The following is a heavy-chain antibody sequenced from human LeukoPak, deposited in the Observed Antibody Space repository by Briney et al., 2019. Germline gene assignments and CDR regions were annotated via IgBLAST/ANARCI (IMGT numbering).Heavy chain of an antibody. CDR3: AKDFPVVVILDKYDAFDI. CDR2: IRSDGSNK. J-gene: IGHJ3*02. V-gene: IGHV3-30*02. D-gene: IGHD3-22*01. Sequence: GGSLRLSCAASGFTFSSYGMHWVRQAPGKGLEWVAFIRSDGSNKYYADSVKGRFTISRDNSKNTLYLQMNSLRAEDTAVYYCAKDFPVVVILDKYDAFDIWGQGTMVTVSS. CDR1: GFTFSSYG.